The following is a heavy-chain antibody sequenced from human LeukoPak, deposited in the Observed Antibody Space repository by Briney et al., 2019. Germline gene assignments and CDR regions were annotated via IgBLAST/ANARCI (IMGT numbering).Heavy chain of an antibody. J-gene: IGHJ4*02. Sequence: SETLSLTCTVSGGSISSYYWSWIRQPPGKGLEWIGYIYYSGSTNYNPSLKSRVTISVDTSKNQFSLKLSSVTAADTAVYYCARHLDYGEFDYWGQGTPVTVSS. CDR1: GGSISSYY. V-gene: IGHV4-59*08. CDR2: IYYSGST. D-gene: IGHD4-17*01. CDR3: ARHLDYGEFDY.